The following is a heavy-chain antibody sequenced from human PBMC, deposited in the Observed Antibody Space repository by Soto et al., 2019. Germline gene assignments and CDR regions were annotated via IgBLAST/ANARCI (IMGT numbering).Heavy chain of an antibody. CDR1: GFTFKNYG. CDR2: ISHDGGTK. CDR3: AKRITISGYGDYYYYGVDA. V-gene: IGHV3-30*18. J-gene: IGHJ6*02. D-gene: IGHD3-3*01. Sequence: VHLVESGGGVVQPGRSLRLSCAASGFTFKNYGMHWVRQAPGKGLEWVAVISHDGGTKHYADSVKGRFTIFRDDSKNTVSLQMTSLRPDDTAVYYCAKRITISGYGDYYYYGVDAWGQGNKVIVSS.